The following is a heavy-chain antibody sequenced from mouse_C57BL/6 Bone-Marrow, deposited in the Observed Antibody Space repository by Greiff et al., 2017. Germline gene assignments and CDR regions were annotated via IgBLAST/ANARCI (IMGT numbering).Heavy chain of an antibody. J-gene: IGHJ2*01. CDR2: INPYNGGT. Sequence: EVQLQQSGPVLVKPGASVKMSCKASGYTFTDYYMNWVKQSHGKSLEWIGVINPYNGGTSYNQKFKGKATLTVDKSSSTAYMELNSLTSEDSAVYYCARHGYYYGSSYVDDWGQGTTLTVSS. D-gene: IGHD1-1*01. V-gene: IGHV1-19*01. CDR3: ARHGYYYGSSYVDD. CDR1: GYTFTDYY.